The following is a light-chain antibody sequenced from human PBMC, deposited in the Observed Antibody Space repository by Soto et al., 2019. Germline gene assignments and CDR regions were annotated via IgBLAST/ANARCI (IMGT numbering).Light chain of an antibody. CDR1: SSDVGGYNY. CDR2: EVN. Sequence: QSVLTQPPSASGSPGQSVTISCTGTSSDVGGYNYVSWYQQHPGKAPTVMIYEVNKRPSGVPDRFSGSKSGNTASLTVSGLQAEDEADYYCSSYAGSYVGVFGGGTKLTVL. V-gene: IGLV2-8*01. J-gene: IGLJ3*02. CDR3: SSYAGSYVGV.